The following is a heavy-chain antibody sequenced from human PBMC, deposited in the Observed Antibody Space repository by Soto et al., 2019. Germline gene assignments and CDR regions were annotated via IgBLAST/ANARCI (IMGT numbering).Heavy chain of an antibody. J-gene: IGHJ6*02. D-gene: IGHD2-21*01. Sequence: ESGPTLVNPTQTLTLTCTFSGFSLSTSGVGVGWIRQSPGKALEWLALIYWNDDKRYNPSLRSRLTIAKGTSKNQVVLRMTNMDPVDTATYYCARDVVVIQYYYYGLDVWGPGTTVTVS. CDR1: GFSLSTSGVG. V-gene: IGHV2-5*01. CDR2: IYWNDDK. CDR3: ARDVVVIQYYYYGLDV.